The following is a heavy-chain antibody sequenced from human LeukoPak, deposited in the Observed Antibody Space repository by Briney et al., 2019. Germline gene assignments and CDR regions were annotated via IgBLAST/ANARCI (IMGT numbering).Heavy chain of an antibody. CDR1: GFPFRSYA. CDR3: ARDSSSWYYFDY. V-gene: IGHV3-64*01. J-gene: IGHJ4*02. Sequence: GGALGLFRAVSGFPFRSYAMHLGRAAPGKGLGNVSAISSNGGSTYYANSVKGRFTISRDNSKNTLYLQMGSLRAEDMAVYYCARDSSSWYYFDYWGQGTLVTVSS. CDR2: ISSNGGST. D-gene: IGHD6-13*01.